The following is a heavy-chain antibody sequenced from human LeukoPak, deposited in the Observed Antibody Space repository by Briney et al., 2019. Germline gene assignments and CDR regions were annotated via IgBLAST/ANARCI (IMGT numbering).Heavy chain of an antibody. CDR3: TRGDYSSGWYDY. J-gene: IGHJ4*02. Sequence: GGSLRLSCAASGFNFSIYNMNWVRQAPGKGLEWVSFISTSSIFIYYADSLKGRFTISRDNAKNSLYLEMNSLRAEDTAVYYCTRGDYSSGWYDYWGQGTLVTVSS. V-gene: IGHV3-21*01. CDR1: GFNFSIYN. D-gene: IGHD6-19*01. CDR2: ISTSSIFI.